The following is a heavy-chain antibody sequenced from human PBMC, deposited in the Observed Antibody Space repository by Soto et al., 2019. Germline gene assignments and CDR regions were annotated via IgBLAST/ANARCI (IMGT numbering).Heavy chain of an antibody. V-gene: IGHV3-48*03. CDR2: ISGSGTTI. CDR3: AKGVRITIFGVVIAFDY. J-gene: IGHJ4*02. Sequence: GGSLRLSCAASGFTFSGYEMNWVRQAPGKGLEWISYISGSGTTIYYADSVKGRFTISRDNAKKSLYLQMNSLRAEDTAVYYCAKGVRITIFGVVIAFDYWGQGTLVTVSS. CDR1: GFTFSGYE. D-gene: IGHD3-3*01.